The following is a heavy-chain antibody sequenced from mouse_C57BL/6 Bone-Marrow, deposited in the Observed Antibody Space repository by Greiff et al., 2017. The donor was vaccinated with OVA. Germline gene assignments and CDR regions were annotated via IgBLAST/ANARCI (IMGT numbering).Heavy chain of an antibody. V-gene: IGHV7-4*01. CDR1: GFTFTDYY. Sequence: EVTVVDSGGGLVQPGASLRLSCAASGFTFTDYYMSWVRQPPGKAPEWLALIRNKANGYTTEYTASVKGRFTISRDNSQNILYLQMNTLRAEDSATYDCVKAVFLYYAMDYWGQGTSVTVSS. CDR2: IRNKANGYTT. CDR3: VKAVFLYYAMDY. J-gene: IGHJ4*01.